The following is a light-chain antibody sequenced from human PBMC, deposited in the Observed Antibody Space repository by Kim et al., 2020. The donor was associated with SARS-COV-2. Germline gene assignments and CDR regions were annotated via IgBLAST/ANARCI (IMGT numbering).Light chain of an antibody. CDR3: QAWDSSTVV. Sequence: SYELTQPPSVPVSPGQTAIITCSGDKLGDKYACWYQQKPGQSPVLVIYQDSKRPSGIPERFSGSNSGNTATLTISGTQAMDEADYYCQAWDSSTVVFGGGTQLTVL. CDR2: QDS. V-gene: IGLV3-1*01. CDR1: KLGDKY. J-gene: IGLJ2*01.